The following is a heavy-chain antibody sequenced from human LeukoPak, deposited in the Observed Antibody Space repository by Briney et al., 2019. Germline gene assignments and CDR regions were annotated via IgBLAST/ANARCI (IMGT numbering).Heavy chain of an antibody. CDR2: NTGGNPIT. J-gene: IGHJ4*02. D-gene: IGHD1-26*01. CDR1: GYTFSNYA. CDR3: ARGQEWDSWIVDF. Sequence: ASVKVSCKTSGYTFSNYAIHWLRQAPGQRPEWMGCNTGGNPITQYSQKFQGRLTFNRDTSASTAFMELSSLTSEDAAVYYCARGQEWDSWIVDFWGQGTLVTVSS. V-gene: IGHV1-3*01.